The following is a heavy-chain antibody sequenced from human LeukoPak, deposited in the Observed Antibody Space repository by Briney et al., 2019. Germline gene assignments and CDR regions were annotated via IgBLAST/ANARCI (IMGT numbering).Heavy chain of an antibody. CDR3: AKAMVVAATRIAYYFDY. CDR2: ISGSGGST. D-gene: IGHD2-15*01. J-gene: IGHJ4*02. Sequence: PGGSLRLSCAPSGFTFSCYAMNWVRPAREKGLECVSAISGSGGSTYYADSVKGRFTISRDNSKNTLYLQMNSLRAEDTAVYYCAKAMVVAATRIAYYFDYWGQGTLVTVSS. CDR1: GFTFSCYA. V-gene: IGHV3-23*01.